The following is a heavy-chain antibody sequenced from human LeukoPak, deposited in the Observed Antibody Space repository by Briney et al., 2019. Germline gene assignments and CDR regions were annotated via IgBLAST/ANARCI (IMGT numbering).Heavy chain of an antibody. Sequence: SQTLSLTCAISGDSVSSNSAAWNWIRQSPSRGLEWLGRTYYRSKLYNDYAVSVKSRITINPDTSKNQFSLQLNSVTPEDTAVYYCARAYCSGGSCYPNWFDPWGQGTLVTVSS. J-gene: IGHJ5*02. CDR3: ARAYCSGGSCYPNWFDP. V-gene: IGHV6-1*01. D-gene: IGHD2-15*01. CDR1: GDSVSSNSAA. CDR2: TYYRSKLYN.